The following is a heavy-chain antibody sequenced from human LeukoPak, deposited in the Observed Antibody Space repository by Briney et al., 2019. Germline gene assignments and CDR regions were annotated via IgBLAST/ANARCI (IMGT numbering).Heavy chain of an antibody. CDR2: ISSGGDII. CDR1: GFTFSGFE. Sequence: GGSLGLSCEASGFTFSGFEMNWVRQAPGKGLEWVSYISSGGDIIYYADSVKGRFTISRDNAKNSLYLQMDGLRVEDTAVYYCARGYSSGYYGPFFDYWGHGTLVAVSS. CDR3: ARGYSSGYYGPFFDY. V-gene: IGHV3-48*03. J-gene: IGHJ4*01. D-gene: IGHD3-22*01.